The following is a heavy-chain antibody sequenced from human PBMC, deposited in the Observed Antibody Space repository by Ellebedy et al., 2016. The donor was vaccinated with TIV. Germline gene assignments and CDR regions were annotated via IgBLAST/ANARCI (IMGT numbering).Heavy chain of an antibody. D-gene: IGHD1-1*01. CDR2: MYSGGST. J-gene: IGHJ6*02. Sequence: GESLKISXAASGFTVSSNYINWVRQAPGKGLDWVSVMYSGGSTFYADSVKGRFTISRDNSKNTLYLQMNSLRAEDTAVYYCGRGSTGNYYAMDIWGQGTTVTVSS. CDR3: GRGSTGNYYAMDI. V-gene: IGHV3-53*01. CDR1: GFTVSSNY.